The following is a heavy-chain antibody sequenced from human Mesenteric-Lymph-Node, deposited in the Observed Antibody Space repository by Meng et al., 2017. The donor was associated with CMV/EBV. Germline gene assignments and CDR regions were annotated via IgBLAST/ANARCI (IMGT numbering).Heavy chain of an antibody. D-gene: IGHD3-22*01. CDR2: IYHSGST. J-gene: IGHJ4*02. V-gene: IGHV4-4*02. CDR3: AGRYSSGSYYDNLDY. Sequence: SGASISSSHWWSWVRQSPEKGLEWIGEIYHSGSTNYNPSLKSRVTISVDKSKNQFSLKLRSVTAADTAAYYCAGRYSSGSYYDNLDYWGQGTLVTVSS. CDR1: GASISSSHW.